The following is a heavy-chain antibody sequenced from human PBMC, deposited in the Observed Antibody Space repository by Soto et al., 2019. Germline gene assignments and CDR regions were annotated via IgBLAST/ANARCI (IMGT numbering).Heavy chain of an antibody. CDR2: INAGNGNT. Sequence: GASVKVSCKASGYTLTSYAMHWVRQAPGQRLEWMGWINAGNGNTKYSQKFQGRVTITRDTSASTAYMELSSLRSEDTAVYYCARDRVAAAGDYWGQGTLVTVSS. CDR1: GYTLTSYA. V-gene: IGHV1-3*01. D-gene: IGHD6-13*01. CDR3: ARDRVAAAGDY. J-gene: IGHJ4*02.